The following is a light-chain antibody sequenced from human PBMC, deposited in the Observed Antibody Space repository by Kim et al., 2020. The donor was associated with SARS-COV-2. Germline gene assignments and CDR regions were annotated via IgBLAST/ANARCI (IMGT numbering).Light chain of an antibody. CDR3: QHYSTTPLT. CDR2: GAS. J-gene: IGKJ4*01. Sequence: CVSPGDRATLSCRASQSVSTSLAWYQQKPGQAPRLLIYGASTRATGIPARFSGSGSGTEFTLTISSLQSEDFAVYTCQHYSTTPLTFGGGTKLEI. V-gene: IGKV3-15*01. CDR1: QSVSTS.